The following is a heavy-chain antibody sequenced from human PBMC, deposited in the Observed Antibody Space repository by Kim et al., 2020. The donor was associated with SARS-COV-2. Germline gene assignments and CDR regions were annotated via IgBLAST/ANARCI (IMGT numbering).Heavy chain of an antibody. J-gene: IGHJ5*02. CDR1: GYTLTELS. D-gene: IGHD2-2*01. CDR2: FDPEDGET. CDR3: ATSGSSTSCHWFDP. Sequence: ASVKVSCKVSGYTLTELSMHWVRQAPGKGLEWMGGFDPEDGETIYAQKFQGRVTMTEDTSTDTAYMELSSLRSEDTAVYYCATSGSSTSCHWFDPWGQGTLVTVSS. V-gene: IGHV1-24*01.